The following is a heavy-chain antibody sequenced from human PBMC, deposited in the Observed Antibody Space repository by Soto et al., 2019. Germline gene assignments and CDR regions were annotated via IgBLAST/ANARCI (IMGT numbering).Heavy chain of an antibody. V-gene: IGHV4-31*03. CDR1: GGSISSGGYY. D-gene: IGHD2-8*01. CDR3: ARVVGSRTNAMIDY. CDR2: IYYSGST. Sequence: SETLSLTCTVSGGSISSGGYYWSWIRQHPGKGLEWIGYIYYSGSTYYNPSLKSRVTISVDTSKNQFSLKLSFVTAADTAVYYCARVVGSRTNAMIDYWGQGTLVTVSS. J-gene: IGHJ4*02.